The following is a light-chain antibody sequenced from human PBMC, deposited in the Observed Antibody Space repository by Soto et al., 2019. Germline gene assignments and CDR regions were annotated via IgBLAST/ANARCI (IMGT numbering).Light chain of an antibody. Sequence: IQMTQSPSSLSASVGDRVTITCRASQSITSITSFLNWYQQKPGKAPKLLIYAASTLQVGSHQGAVAVDLGHIFTLTISGLQPEDFATYYCQQGYSPLFTFGPGTKVDIK. CDR2: AAS. J-gene: IGKJ3*01. CDR1: QSITSITSF. CDR3: QQGYSPLFT. V-gene: IGKV1-39*01.